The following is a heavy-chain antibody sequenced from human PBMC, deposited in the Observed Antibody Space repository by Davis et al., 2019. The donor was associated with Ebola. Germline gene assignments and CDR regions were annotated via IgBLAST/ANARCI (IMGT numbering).Heavy chain of an antibody. CDR3: ARTSIVGTTTTASDI. Sequence: AASVKVSCKASGYTFNNYAISWVRQAPGQGLEWMGWISAYNGNTNYAQKFQGRVTMTTDTSTSTVYMELRGLRSDDTAVYFCARTSIVGTTTTASDIWGQGTNVTVSS. CDR2: ISAYNGNT. V-gene: IGHV1-18*01. D-gene: IGHD1-26*01. CDR1: GYTFNNYA. J-gene: IGHJ3*02.